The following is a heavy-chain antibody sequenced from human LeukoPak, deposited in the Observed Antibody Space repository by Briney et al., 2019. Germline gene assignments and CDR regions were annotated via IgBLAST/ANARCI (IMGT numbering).Heavy chain of an antibody. D-gene: IGHD3-10*01. V-gene: IGHV1-2*02. Sequence: ASVKVSCKASGYTFTGYYLHWVRQAPGQGLQWMGWINPNSGGTNYAQKFQGRVTLARDTSITTAYMELSRLRSDDTAVYYCARDYLWFGEGVDYWGQGTLVTVSS. J-gene: IGHJ4*02. CDR2: INPNSGGT. CDR3: ARDYLWFGEGVDY. CDR1: GYTFTGYY.